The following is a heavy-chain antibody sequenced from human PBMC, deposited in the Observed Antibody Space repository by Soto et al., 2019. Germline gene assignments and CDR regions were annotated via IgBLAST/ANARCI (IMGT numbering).Heavy chain of an antibody. J-gene: IGHJ3*02. CDR1: GFTFSGSA. D-gene: IGHD3-22*01. CDR2: IRSKANSYAT. CDR3: TRLPPITMISSREEDGFDI. V-gene: IGHV3-73*01. Sequence: GGSLRLSCAASGFTFSGSAMHWVRQASGKGLEWVGRIRSKANSYATAYAASVKGRFTISRDDSKNTAHLQMNSLKTEDTAVYYCTRLPPITMISSREEDGFDIWGQGTMVTVSS.